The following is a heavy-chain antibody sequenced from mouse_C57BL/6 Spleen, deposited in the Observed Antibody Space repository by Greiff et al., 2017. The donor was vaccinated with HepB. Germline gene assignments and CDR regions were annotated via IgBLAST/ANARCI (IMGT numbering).Heavy chain of an antibody. CDR2: ISYDGSN. CDR1: GYSITSGYY. CDR3: ARDGYYSGSAMDY. V-gene: IGHV3-6*01. Sequence: ESGPGLVKPSQSLSLTCSVTGYSITSGYYWNWIRQFPGNKLEWMGYISYDGSNNYNPSLKNRISITRDTSKNQFFLKFNSVTTEDTATYYCARDGYYSGSAMDYWGQGTSVTVSS. J-gene: IGHJ4*01. D-gene: IGHD2-3*01.